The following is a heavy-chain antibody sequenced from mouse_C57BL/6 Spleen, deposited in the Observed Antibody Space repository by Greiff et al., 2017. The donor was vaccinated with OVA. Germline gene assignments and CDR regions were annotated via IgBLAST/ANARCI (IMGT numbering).Heavy chain of an antibody. D-gene: IGHD2-3*01. CDR2: INPNNGGT. Sequence: VQLQQSGPELVKPGASVKIPCKASGYTFTDYNMDWVKQSHGKSLEWIGDINPNNGGTIYNQKFKGKATFTVDKSSSTAYMELRSLTSEDTAVYYCARNEDGYFLDYWGQGTTLTVSS. J-gene: IGHJ2*01. V-gene: IGHV1-18*01. CDR1: GYTFTDYN. CDR3: ARNEDGYFLDY.